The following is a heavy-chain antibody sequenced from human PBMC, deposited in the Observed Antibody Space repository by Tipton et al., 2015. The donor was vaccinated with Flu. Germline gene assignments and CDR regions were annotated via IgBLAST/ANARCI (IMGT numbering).Heavy chain of an antibody. J-gene: IGHJ4*02. D-gene: IGHD3-10*01. Sequence: QLVQSGAELKKPGASVKVSCEASGYTFTSYGISWVRQAPGQGLEWMGWISAYNGNTNYAQKLQGRDTMTTDTSTSTAYMELRSLRSDDTAVYYCARREEGYYYGSGYYWGQGTLVTVSS. V-gene: IGHV1-18*01. CDR2: ISAYNGNT. CDR1: GYTFTSYG. CDR3: ARREEGYYYGSGYY.